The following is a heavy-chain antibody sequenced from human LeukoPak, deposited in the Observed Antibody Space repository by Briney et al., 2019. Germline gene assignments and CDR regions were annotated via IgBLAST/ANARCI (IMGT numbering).Heavy chain of an antibody. CDR1: GFMFSNFW. J-gene: IGHJ4*02. CDR3: PRGDGGFDY. D-gene: IGHD5-24*01. V-gene: IGHV3-74*03. CDR2: TNNDGTTK. Sequence: WGSLKLSCAASGFMFSNFWMHWVRQAPGQGLEWVSFTNNDGTTKEYADSVKGRFTISIDNTRNTVNLQMNGLSAEDTGVYYCPRGDGGFDYWGQGTRVTVSS.